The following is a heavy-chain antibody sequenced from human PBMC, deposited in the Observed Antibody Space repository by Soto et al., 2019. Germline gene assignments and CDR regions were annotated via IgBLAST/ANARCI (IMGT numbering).Heavy chain of an antibody. Sequence: GGSLRLSCAATGFAFSTYGMHWVRQDPGKGREWVAAISYDGNEKYYADSLQGRFTISRDNSKNALYLQVNSLRGEDTAAYYCAKEKFRRGPGPIYALDLWGQGTTVTVSS. CDR3: AKEKFRRGPGPIYALDL. D-gene: IGHD5-12*01. CDR2: ISYDGNEK. CDR1: GFAFSTYG. V-gene: IGHV3-30*18. J-gene: IGHJ6*02.